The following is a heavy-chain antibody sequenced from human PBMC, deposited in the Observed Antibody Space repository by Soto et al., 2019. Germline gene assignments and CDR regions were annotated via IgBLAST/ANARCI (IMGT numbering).Heavy chain of an antibody. D-gene: IGHD1-1*01. J-gene: IGHJ6*02. CDR1: GFTFATYG. CDR2: ISYEGSNT. CDR3: ARVTPGNNLYYFSGLDF. V-gene: IGHV3-30-3*01. Sequence: QVHLVESGGGVVQPGKSLRLSCVASGFTFATYGIHWVRQAPGKGLQWVALISYEGSNTYYADSVRGRFTISRDNSKNALYLQMNTLRPEDTGVYYCARVTPGNNLYYFSGLDFWGQGTSVTVSS.